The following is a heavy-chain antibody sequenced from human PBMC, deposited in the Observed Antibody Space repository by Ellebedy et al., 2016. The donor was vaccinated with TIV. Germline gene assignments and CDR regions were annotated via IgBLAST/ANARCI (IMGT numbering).Heavy chain of an antibody. D-gene: IGHD2/OR15-2a*01. CDR2: IYSGGSP. CDR1: GFTVSNTY. V-gene: IGHV3-53*01. CDR3: ARGVLSGY. Sequence: PGGSLTLSCAASGFTVSNTYIRWVRQAPGKGLEWVSVIYSGGSPYYADCVKGRFTISRDNSKNTVYRQMHRLRAEDTDGYYCARGVLSGYWGQGTLVTVSS. J-gene: IGHJ4*02.